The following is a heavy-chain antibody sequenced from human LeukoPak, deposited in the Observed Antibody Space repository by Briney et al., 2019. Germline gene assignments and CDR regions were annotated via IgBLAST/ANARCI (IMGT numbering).Heavy chain of an antibody. Sequence: GGSLRLSCVASGFTFNGYVMRWVRQAPGKGLEWVSGISESGDIKIYAESVKVRFTISRDNSKNTLYLQMNSLRVEDTAIYYCTQVNGGAAIDTKYFQHWGPGTLVTVSS. J-gene: IGHJ1*01. D-gene: IGHD6-25*01. V-gene: IGHV3-23*01. CDR2: ISESGDIK. CDR3: TQVNGGAAIDTKYFQH. CDR1: GFTFNGYV.